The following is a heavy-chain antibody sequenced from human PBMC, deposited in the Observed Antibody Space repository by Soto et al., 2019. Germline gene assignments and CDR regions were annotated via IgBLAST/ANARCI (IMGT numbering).Heavy chain of an antibody. CDR2: ISSSSSYI. J-gene: IGHJ4*02. CDR1: GYTFSSYS. Sequence: GGSLRLSCAASGYTFSSYSVNWVRQAPGKGLEWVSSISSSSSYIYYADSVKGRFTIFRDNAKNSLYLQMNSLRAEDTAVYYCARRIAVDHPFDYWGQGTLVTVSS. D-gene: IGHD6-19*01. CDR3: ARRIAVDHPFDY. V-gene: IGHV3-21*01.